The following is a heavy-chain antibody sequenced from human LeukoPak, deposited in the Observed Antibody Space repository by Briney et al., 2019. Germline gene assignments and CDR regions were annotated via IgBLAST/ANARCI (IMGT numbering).Heavy chain of an antibody. D-gene: IGHD3-10*01. CDR1: GGSISSGSYY. V-gene: IGHV4-61*02. CDR3: ARQGRNRRLRPVWFGDYYYYYMDV. CDR2: IYTSGST. Sequence: PSETLSLTCTVSGGSISSGSYYWSWIRQPAGKGLEWIGRIYTSGSTNYNPSLKSRVTISVDTSKNQFSLKLSSVTAADTAVYYCARQGRNRRLRPVWFGDYYYYYMDVWGKGTTVTISS. J-gene: IGHJ6*03.